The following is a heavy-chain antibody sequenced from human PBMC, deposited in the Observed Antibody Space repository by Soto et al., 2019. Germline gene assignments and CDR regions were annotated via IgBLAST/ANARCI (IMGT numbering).Heavy chain of an antibody. V-gene: IGHV3-30*03. CDR3: GMEGGDGYQPPNYYSCGMDV. CDR1: GFTFSAYG. CDR2: IPDAGDSK. J-gene: IGHJ6*02. D-gene: IGHD2-2*01. Sequence: QVQLVESGGGVVQPGRSLRLSCAASGFTFSAYGMHWVRQATGKGLEWVAAIPDAGDSKDYADSVKGRFTISRDNSKNTLYLQMNRLRSEDTAVYYCGMEGGDGYQPPNYYSCGMDVLCQGTTISVSS.